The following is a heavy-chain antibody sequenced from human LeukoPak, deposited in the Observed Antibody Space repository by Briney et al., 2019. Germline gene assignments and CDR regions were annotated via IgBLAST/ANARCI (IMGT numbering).Heavy chain of an antibody. J-gene: IGHJ5*02. Sequence: GGSLRLSCAASGFTFSNYAMNWVRQAPGEGLEWVSYISYTSGTISYADSVKGRFTISRDNAENSLYLQMNNLRAEDTAVYYCARGRYYDSSGYYNFFDPWGQGTLVTVSS. CDR2: ISYTSGTI. V-gene: IGHV3-48*01. CDR1: GFTFSNYA. CDR3: ARGRYYDSSGYYNFFDP. D-gene: IGHD3-22*01.